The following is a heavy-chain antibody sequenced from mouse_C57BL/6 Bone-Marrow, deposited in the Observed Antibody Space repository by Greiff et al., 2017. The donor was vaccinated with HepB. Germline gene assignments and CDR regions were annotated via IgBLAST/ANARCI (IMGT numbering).Heavy chain of an antibody. Sequence: VQRVESGAELARPGASVKLSCKASGYTFTSYGISWVKQRTGQGLEWIGEIYPRSGNTYYNEKFKGKATLTADKSSSTAYMELRSLTSEDSAVYFCAIYYYGSSYGFAYWGQGTLVTVSA. J-gene: IGHJ3*01. CDR1: GYTFTSYG. CDR2: IYPRSGNT. V-gene: IGHV1-81*01. CDR3: AIYYYGSSYGFAY. D-gene: IGHD1-1*01.